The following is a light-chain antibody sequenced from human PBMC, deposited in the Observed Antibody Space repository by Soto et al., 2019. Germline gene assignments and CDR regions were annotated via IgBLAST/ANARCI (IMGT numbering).Light chain of an antibody. V-gene: IGKV3-15*01. Sequence: EIVMTQSPATLSVSPGERVTLSCRASQSIGATLAWYQHKPGQAPRLVIYDASSRASGIPARFSASGSGTEFILTISSLQSEDLAVYYGQQYNKWPRTFGQGTKVE. CDR3: QQYNKWPRT. CDR1: QSIGAT. CDR2: DAS. J-gene: IGKJ1*01.